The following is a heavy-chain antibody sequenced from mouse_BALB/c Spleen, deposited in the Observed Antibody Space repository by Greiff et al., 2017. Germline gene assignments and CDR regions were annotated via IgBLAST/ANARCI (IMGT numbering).Heavy chain of an antibody. D-gene: IGHD2-4*01. V-gene: IGHV14-1*02. J-gene: IGHJ4*01. CDR1: GFNIKDYY. CDR2: IDPENGNT. Sequence: EVQLQQSGAELVRPGALVKLSCKASGFNIKDYYMHWVKQRPEQGLEWIGWIDPENGNTIYDPKFQGKASKTADTSSNTAYLQLSSLTSEDTAVYYCATMITTGYAMDYWGQGTSVTVSS. CDR3: ATMITTGYAMDY.